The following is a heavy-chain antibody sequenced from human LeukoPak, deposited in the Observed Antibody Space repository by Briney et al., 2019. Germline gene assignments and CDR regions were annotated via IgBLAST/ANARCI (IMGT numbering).Heavy chain of an antibody. CDR2: INPNSGGT. J-gene: IGHJ4*02. CDR1: GYIFTDYY. Sequence: ASVKVSFKASGYIFTDYYIHWVRQAPGQGPEWMGRINPNSGGTDSAQKFQGRVTMTRVTSINTVYMEMRRLTSDDTAVYYCARVAYGNNATPFDHWGQGTLVIVSS. CDR3: ARVAYGNNATPFDH. D-gene: IGHD4-11*01. V-gene: IGHV1-2*06.